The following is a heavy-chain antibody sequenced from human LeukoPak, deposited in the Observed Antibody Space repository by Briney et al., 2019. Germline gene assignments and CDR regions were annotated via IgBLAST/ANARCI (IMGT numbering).Heavy chain of an antibody. CDR2: ISAYNGNT. J-gene: IGHJ4*02. V-gene: IGHV1-18*04. Sequence: GESLKISCKGSGYSFTSYWIGWVRQAPGQGLEWMGWISAYNGNTNYAQKLQGRVTMTTDTSTSTAYMELRSLRSDDTAVYYCARVKSGSGSYLGHWGQGTLVTVSS. D-gene: IGHD1-26*01. CDR1: GYSFTSYW. CDR3: ARVKSGSGSYLGH.